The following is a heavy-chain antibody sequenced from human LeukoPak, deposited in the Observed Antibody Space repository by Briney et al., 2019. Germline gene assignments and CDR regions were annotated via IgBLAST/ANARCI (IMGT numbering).Heavy chain of an antibody. CDR2: IIPIFGTA. Sequence: SVKVSCKASGYTFTCYDINWVRQAPGQGLEWMGGIIPIFGTANYAQKFQGRVTITADESTSTAYMELSRLRSEDTAVYYCARDSVSGSYSRGEDYWGQGTLVTVSS. CDR1: GYTFTCYD. D-gene: IGHD1-26*01. V-gene: IGHV1-69*13. CDR3: ARDSVSGSYSRGEDY. J-gene: IGHJ4*02.